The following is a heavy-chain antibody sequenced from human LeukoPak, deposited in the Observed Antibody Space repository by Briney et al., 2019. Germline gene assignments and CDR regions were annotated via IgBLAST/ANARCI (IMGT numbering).Heavy chain of an antibody. D-gene: IGHD6-13*01. J-gene: IGHJ2*01. V-gene: IGHV4-59*06. CDR1: GGSISSYY. CDR3: ARAYSASVAAADIDWYFDL. Sequence: SETLSLTCTVSGGSISSYYWSWIRQHPGKGLEWIGYIYYSGSTYYNPSLKSRVTISVDTSKNQFSLKLSSVTAADTAVYYCARAYSASVAAADIDWYFDLWGRGTLVTVSP. CDR2: IYYSGST.